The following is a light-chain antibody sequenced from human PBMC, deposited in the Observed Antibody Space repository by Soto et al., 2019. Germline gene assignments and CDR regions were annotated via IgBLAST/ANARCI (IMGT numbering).Light chain of an antibody. V-gene: IGLV4-60*02. CDR2: LEGSGSY. CDR1: SGHRNYI. J-gene: IGLJ2*01. CDR3: EAWDSNARV. Sequence: QPVLTQSSSASASLGSSVKLTCTLSSGHRNYIIAWHQQQPGKAPRYLMKLEGSGSYNKGSGVPDSFSGSSSGADRYLTSSNLKFEDEADYYCEAWDSNARVFGGGTKVTVL.